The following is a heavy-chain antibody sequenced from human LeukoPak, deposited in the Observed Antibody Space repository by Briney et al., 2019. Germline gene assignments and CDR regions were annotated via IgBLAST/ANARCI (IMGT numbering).Heavy chain of an antibody. CDR2: IYYSGST. CDR3: ARLTGYSSESWFDP. J-gene: IGHJ5*02. V-gene: IGHV4-59*01. D-gene: IGHD3-9*01. Sequence: PSETLSLTCTVSGRSISSYYWSWIRQPPGKGLEWIGYIYYSGSTNYNPSLKSRVTITVDTSKNQFSLKLRSVTAADTAVYYCARLTGYSSESWFDPWGQGTLVTVSS. CDR1: GRSISSYY.